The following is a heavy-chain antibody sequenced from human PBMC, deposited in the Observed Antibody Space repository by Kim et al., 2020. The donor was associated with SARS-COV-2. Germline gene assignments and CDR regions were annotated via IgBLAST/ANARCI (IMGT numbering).Heavy chain of an antibody. J-gene: IGHJ1*01. CDR3: ARHEGPYRSGGYRR. D-gene: IGHD6-19*01. V-gene: IGHV4-39*01. Sequence: SETLSLTCTVSGGSISTESYHGGWIRQPPGKGLDWIGSFYYDGTTYYNASLESRVTRSVDTSKNQFSLKVSSVTAADTAVYYCARHEGPYRSGGYRRWG. CDR1: GGSISTESYH. CDR2: FYYDGTT.